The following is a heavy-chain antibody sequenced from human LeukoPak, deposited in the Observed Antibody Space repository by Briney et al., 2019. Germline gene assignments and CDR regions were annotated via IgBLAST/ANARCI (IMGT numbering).Heavy chain of an antibody. J-gene: IGHJ5*02. Sequence: ASVKVSCKASGYTFTNYYMHWVRQAPGQGLEWMGIINPSGGSTNYAQKFQGRVTMTRDTSISTAYMELSRLRSDDTAVYYCARDLAIVVVTATRNWFDPWGQGTLVTVSS. D-gene: IGHD2-21*02. CDR1: GYTFTNYY. CDR2: INPSGGST. V-gene: IGHV1-2*02. CDR3: ARDLAIVVVTATRNWFDP.